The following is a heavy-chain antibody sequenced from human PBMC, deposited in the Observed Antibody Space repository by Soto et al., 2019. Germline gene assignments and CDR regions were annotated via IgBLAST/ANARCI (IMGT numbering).Heavy chain of an antibody. J-gene: IGHJ6*02. CDR1: GFTFSSYS. CDR3: ARWRFLEWLPNYYYYGMDV. V-gene: IGHV3-21*01. CDR2: ISSSSSYI. Sequence: GGSLRLSCAASGFTFSSYSMNWVRQAPGKGLEWVSSISSSSSYIYYADSVKGRFTISRDNAKNSLYLQMNSLRAEDTAVYYCARWRFLEWLPNYYYYGMDVWGQGTLVTVSS. D-gene: IGHD3-3*01.